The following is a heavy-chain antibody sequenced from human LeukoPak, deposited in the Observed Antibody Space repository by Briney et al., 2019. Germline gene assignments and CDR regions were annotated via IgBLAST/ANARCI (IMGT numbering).Heavy chain of an antibody. Sequence: PGGSLRLSCAASGFTFSSYAMSWVRQAPGKGLEWVSAISGSGGSTYYADSVKGRFTISRDNSKNTLYLQMNSLRAEDTAVYYCAKDVGLVVVFTYDYWGQGTLVTVSS. CDR3: AKDVGLVVVFTYDY. J-gene: IGHJ4*02. CDR1: GFTFSSYA. V-gene: IGHV3-23*01. D-gene: IGHD2-15*01. CDR2: ISGSGGST.